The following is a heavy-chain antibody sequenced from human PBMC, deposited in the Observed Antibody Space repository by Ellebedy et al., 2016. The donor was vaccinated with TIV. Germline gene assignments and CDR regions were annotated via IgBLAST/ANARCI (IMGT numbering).Heavy chain of an antibody. CDR2: MNPNSGNT. J-gene: IGHJ5*02. CDR3: ARGLAVYDSSGYYWFDP. Sequence: ASVTVSCXASGYTFTSFDINWVRQPTGQGLEWMGWMNPNSGNTDYAQKFQGRVTMTRNTSISTAYMELSSLRSEDTAVYYCARGLAVYDSSGYYWFDPWGQGTLVTVSS. CDR1: GYTFTSFD. D-gene: IGHD3-22*01. V-gene: IGHV1-8*01.